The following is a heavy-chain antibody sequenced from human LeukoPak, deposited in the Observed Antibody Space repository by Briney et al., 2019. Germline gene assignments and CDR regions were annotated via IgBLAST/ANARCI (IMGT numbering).Heavy chain of an antibody. J-gene: IGHJ5*01. D-gene: IGHD1-26*01. V-gene: IGHV1-2*02. Sequence: GASVKVSCKASGYTFTGYYLHWVRQAPGQGLEWMGCVNPNSGDTNYAQKLQGSVTMTRDTSISTVYMELSRLRSDDTAVYYCARASGSYWWFDSWGQGTQVTVSS. CDR1: GYTFTGYY. CDR2: VNPNSGDT. CDR3: ARASGSYWWFDS.